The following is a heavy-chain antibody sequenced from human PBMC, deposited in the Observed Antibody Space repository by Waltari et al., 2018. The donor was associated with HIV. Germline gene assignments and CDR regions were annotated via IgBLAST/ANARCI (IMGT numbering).Heavy chain of an antibody. CDR1: GYTFTSYD. Sequence: QVQLEQSGAEVKKPGASVKVSCKASGYTFTSYDIFWVRQATGQGLEWMGWMNPHRGTTAYAQKVQGRVTMTRNTSITTAYMELSSLRSEDTAVYYCARVRRPSGSYYLSYWGQGTLVTVSS. CDR2: MNPHRGTT. V-gene: IGHV1-8*01. CDR3: ARVRRPSGSYYLSY. J-gene: IGHJ4*02. D-gene: IGHD1-26*01.